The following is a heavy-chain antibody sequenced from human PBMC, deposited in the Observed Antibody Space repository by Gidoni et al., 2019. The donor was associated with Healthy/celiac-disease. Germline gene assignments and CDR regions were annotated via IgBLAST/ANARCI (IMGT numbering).Heavy chain of an antibody. CDR2: ISCNSGRI. V-gene: IGHV3-9*01. D-gene: IGHD6-13*01. J-gene: IGHJ6*02. CDR3: AKAIGYSSSRTILDV. Sequence: EVQRVESGGGVVQPGRTRRLSWEATGDTLEDYAMPWVRQATGKGLEWVSGISCNSGRIGSAASVQCRFTISRDNAQISLYLQMTRLSAEDTALYYFAKAIGYSSSRTILDVWGQGTTVTVSS. CDR1: GDTLEDYA.